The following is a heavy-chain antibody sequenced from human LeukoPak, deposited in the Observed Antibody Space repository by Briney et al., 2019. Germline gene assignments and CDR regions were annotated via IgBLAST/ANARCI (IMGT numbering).Heavy chain of an antibody. CDR3: VRIYRGPDA. CDR1: GYTFIHHY. D-gene: IGHD5-12*01. V-gene: IGHV1-2*02. CDR2: MNPNNGDT. Sequence: ASVRVSCQASGYTFIHHYIHWIRQAPGQGLEWMGWMNPNNGDTTYAQKFQGRVTMTRDTSINTAYMELSGLISDDTAVYFCVRIYRGPDAWGQGTLVTVSS. J-gene: IGHJ5*02.